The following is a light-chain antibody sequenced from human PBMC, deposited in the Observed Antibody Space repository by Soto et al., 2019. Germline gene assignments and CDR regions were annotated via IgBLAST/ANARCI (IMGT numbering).Light chain of an antibody. V-gene: IGKV1-5*01. CDR1: QSIRHY. Sequence: DIQMTQSPPTLSASVGDRVTITCRASQSIRHYLAWYQQMPGKAPKLLIYGASTLQSGLPSRFRGSGSGTEFTLTISSLQPDDFGAYFCQHHKSYSPTFGQGTQVEIK. CDR3: QHHKSYSPT. CDR2: GAS. J-gene: IGKJ1*01.